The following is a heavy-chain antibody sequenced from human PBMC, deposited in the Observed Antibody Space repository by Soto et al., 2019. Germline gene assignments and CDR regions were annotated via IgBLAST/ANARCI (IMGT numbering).Heavy chain of an antibody. D-gene: IGHD3-16*01. Sequence: SDTLSLTYTVSGGSISSGVYSWAWIRRPPGNGLEWIGYISPTGSTANNPYLKSRVTTSVDTSKNQFSLKLSSLTAEDKAVYFCARVRSRKVGEVFSYYYGLDVWGQGTTVT. CDR1: GGSISSGVYS. J-gene: IGHJ6*01. CDR2: ISPTGST. V-gene: IGHV4-30-4*02. CDR3: ARVRSRKVGEVFSYYYGLDV.